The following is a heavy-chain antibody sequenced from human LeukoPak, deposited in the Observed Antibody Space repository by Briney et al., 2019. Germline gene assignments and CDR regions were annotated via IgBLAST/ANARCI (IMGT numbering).Heavy chain of an antibody. CDR2: IKQDGSEK. CDR1: GFTFSNYW. CDR3: ARGPHDSSGYYLTL. D-gene: IGHD3-22*01. J-gene: IGHJ2*01. V-gene: IGHV3-7*01. Sequence: GGSLRLSCAASGFTFSNYWMTWVRQAPRKGLEWVGNIKQDGSEKYYVDSVKGRFTISRGNAKNSLFLEMNSPRAEDTAVYYCARGPHDSSGYYLTLWGRGTPVTVSS.